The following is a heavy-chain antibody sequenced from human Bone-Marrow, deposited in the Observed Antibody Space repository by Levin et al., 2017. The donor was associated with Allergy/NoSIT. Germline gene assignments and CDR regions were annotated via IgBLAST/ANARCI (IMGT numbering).Heavy chain of an antibody. D-gene: IGHD2-21*02. V-gene: IGHV1-18*01. CDR3: ARDCRMTDCYRAPDY. Sequence: GESLKISCKASGYTLAEYGITWFRQAPGQGLEWMGWISAHYGATKYAPNLQDRVTMTTDTSTNTAYMELRSLRSDDTGIYYCARDCRMTDCYRAPDYWGQGTLVTVSS. CDR1: GYTLAEYG. J-gene: IGHJ4*02. CDR2: ISAHYGAT.